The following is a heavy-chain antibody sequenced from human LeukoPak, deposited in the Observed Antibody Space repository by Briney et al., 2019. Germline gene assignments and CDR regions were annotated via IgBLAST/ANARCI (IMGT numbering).Heavy chain of an antibody. V-gene: IGHV4-30-4*08. Sequence: SETLSLTCTVSGGSISSGDYYWSWIRQPPGTGLEWIGYIYYSGSTYYNPSLKSRVTISVDTSKNQFSLKLSSVTAADTAVYYCARVGIKAPFDPWGQGTLVTVSS. J-gene: IGHJ5*02. D-gene: IGHD3-3*02. CDR1: GGSISSGDYY. CDR3: ARVGIKAPFDP. CDR2: IYYSGST.